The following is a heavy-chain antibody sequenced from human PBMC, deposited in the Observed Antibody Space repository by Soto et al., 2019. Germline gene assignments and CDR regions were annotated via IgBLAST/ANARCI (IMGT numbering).Heavy chain of an antibody. D-gene: IGHD3-16*02. CDR2: INQDGSEK. Sequence: GGSLRLSCAASGFTFSNYWMSWVRQAPGKGLEWVANINQDGSEKYYVDSVKGRFTISRDNAKNSLYLQMDSLRAEDTAVYYCARVNAEAAWGIWGSYRYWFDYWGQGTLVTVSS. V-gene: IGHV3-7*01. J-gene: IGHJ4*02. CDR3: ARVNAEAAWGIWGSYRYWFDY. CDR1: GFTFSNYW.